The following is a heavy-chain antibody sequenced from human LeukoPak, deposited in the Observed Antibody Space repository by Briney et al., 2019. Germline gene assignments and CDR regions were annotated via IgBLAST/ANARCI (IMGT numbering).Heavy chain of an antibody. V-gene: IGHV3-23*01. D-gene: IGHD3-22*01. CDR3: VKEGITMIVVAPGLVDY. J-gene: IGHJ4*02. CDR2: ISGSGGST. Sequence: GGSLRLSCAASGFTFSSYAMSWVRQAPGKGLEWVSAISGSGGSTYYADSVKGRFTISRDNPKNTLYLQMNSLRAEDTAVYYCVKEGITMIVVAPGLVDYWGQGTLVTVSS. CDR1: GFTFSSYA.